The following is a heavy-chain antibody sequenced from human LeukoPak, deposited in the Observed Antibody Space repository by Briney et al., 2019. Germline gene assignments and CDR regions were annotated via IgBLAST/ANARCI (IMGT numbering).Heavy chain of an antibody. CDR1: GGSISSYY. CDR3: ARGHDEYSGYSLAY. D-gene: IGHD5-12*01. Sequence: SETLSLTCTVSGGSISSYYWSWIRQPPGKGLEWIGYIYYSGSTNYNPSLKSRVTISVDKSKNQFSLKLSSVTAADTAVYYCARGHDEYSGYSLAYWGQGTLVTVSS. V-gene: IGHV4-59*12. CDR2: IYYSGST. J-gene: IGHJ4*02.